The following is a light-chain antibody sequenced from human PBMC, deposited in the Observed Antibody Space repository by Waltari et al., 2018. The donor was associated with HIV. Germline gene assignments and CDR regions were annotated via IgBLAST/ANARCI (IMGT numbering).Light chain of an antibody. CDR1: SSNIGSNY. CDR2: RNN. V-gene: IGLV1-47*01. CDR3: AAWDDSLSGWV. Sequence: QSVLTQPPSASGTPGQRVTISCSGSSSNIGSNYVYWYQQLPGTTPKLLIYRNNPRPAGVPDRFSGSKSGTSASLAISGLRSEDEADYYGAAWDDSLSGWVFGGGTKLTVL. J-gene: IGLJ3*02.